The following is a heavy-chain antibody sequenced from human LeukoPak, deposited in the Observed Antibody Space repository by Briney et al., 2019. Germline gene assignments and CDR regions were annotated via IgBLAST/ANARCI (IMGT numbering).Heavy chain of an antibody. CDR2: ISAYNGNT. V-gene: IGHV1-18*01. CDR3: ARFLSLYGMDV. CDR1: GYTFTSYG. D-gene: IGHD3-3*01. J-gene: IGHJ6*02. Sequence: GASVKVSCKASGYTFTSYGISWVRQAPGQGLEWMGWISAYNGNTNYAQKLQGRVTMTTDTSTSTAYMELRSPRSDDTAVYYCARFLSLYGMDVWGQGTTVTVSS.